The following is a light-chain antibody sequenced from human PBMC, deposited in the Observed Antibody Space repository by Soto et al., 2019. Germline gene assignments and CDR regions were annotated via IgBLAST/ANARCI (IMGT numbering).Light chain of an antibody. CDR3: QQSYSTPLT. CDR1: QSISSW. V-gene: IGKV1-5*01. CDR2: DAS. J-gene: IGKJ4*01. Sequence: DIEMTQSPSTLSANVGDRVTITCRASQSISSWLAWYQQRPGKAPKLLIYDASSLQNWVPSRFSGSGSGTEFTLTISSLQPDDIATYYCQQSYSTPLTFGGGTKVDIK.